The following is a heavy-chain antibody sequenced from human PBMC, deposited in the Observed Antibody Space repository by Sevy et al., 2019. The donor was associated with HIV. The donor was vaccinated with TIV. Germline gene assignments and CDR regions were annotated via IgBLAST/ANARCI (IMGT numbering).Heavy chain of an antibody. D-gene: IGHD2-15*01. V-gene: IGHV3-30*04. CDR1: GFSLSYHA. Sequence: GGALRLSCAASGFSLSYHAVSWVRQTPGKGLEWLAVISYNGRNQYYADSVKGRFTIAKDDWKNTLYLQLNSLRAEDTAVYYCARFVGYCSGGRCSIIDFWGQGTLVTVSP. J-gene: IGHJ4*02. CDR2: ISYNGRNQ. CDR3: ARFVGYCSGGRCSIIDF.